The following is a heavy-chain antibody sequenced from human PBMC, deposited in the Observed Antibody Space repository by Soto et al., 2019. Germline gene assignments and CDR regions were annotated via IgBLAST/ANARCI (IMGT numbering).Heavy chain of an antibody. J-gene: IGHJ4*02. Sequence: QVQLVQSGAEVKKPGASVKVSCKASGFTFTSYYMHWVRQAPGQGLEWMGIINPSGGSTSYAQKFQGRVTMTRDTSTSTVYMELSSLRSEDTAVXXXAXDGRSSYSSGWYYFDYWGQGTLVTVSS. D-gene: IGHD6-19*01. CDR3: AXDGRSSYSSGWYYFDY. CDR1: GFTFTSYY. CDR2: INPSGGST. V-gene: IGHV1-46*01.